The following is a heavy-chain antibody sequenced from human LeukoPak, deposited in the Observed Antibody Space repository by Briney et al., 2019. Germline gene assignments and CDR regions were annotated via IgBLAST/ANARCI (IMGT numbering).Heavy chain of an antibody. CDR1: GYTFTSYY. CDR2: INPSGGST. D-gene: IGHD6-6*01. V-gene: IGHV1-46*01. Sequence: ASVKVSCKASGYTFTSYYMHWVRQAPGQGLEWMGIINPSGGSTSYAQKFQSRVTMTRDTSTSTVYMELSSLRSEDTAVYYCAREGRNIAARPLFDYWGQGTLVTVSS. J-gene: IGHJ4*02. CDR3: AREGRNIAARPLFDY.